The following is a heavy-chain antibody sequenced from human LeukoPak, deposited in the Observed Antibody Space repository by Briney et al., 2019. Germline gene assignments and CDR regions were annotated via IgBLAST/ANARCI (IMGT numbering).Heavy chain of an antibody. CDR1: GFTFSSYA. CDR2: ISYDGSNK. D-gene: IGHD6-13*01. V-gene: IGHV3-30*14. J-gene: IGHJ4*02. CDR3: ARGYSSSWYD. Sequence: GGSLRLSCAASGFTFSSYAMHWVRQAPGKGLEWVAVISYDGSNKYYADSVKDRFTISRDNSKNTLYLQMNSLRAEDTAMYYCARGYSSSWYDWGQGTLVTVSS.